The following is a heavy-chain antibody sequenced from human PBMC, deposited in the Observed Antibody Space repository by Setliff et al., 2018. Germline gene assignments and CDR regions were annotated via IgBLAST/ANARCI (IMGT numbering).Heavy chain of an antibody. Sequence: SETLSLTCTVSGGSISSSSYYWGWVRQPPGQGLEWIGTIYDSGTSYYNPSLKSRVTISVDTSKNQFSLILSSLTAADTAVYYCVRGRTRGICSGPHCTYDPFDIWGQGTTVTVSS. CDR2: IYDSGTS. CDR1: GGSISSSSYY. J-gene: IGHJ3*02. D-gene: IGHD2-15*01. CDR3: VRGRTRGICSGPHCTYDPFDI. V-gene: IGHV4-39*07.